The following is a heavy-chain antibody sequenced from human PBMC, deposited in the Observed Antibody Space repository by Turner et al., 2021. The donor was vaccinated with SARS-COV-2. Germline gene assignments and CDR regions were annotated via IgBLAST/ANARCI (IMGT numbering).Heavy chain of an antibody. J-gene: IGHJ4*02. CDR3: AREHYYFWSGYFY. V-gene: IGHV3-48*01. Sequence: EVQLVESGGGLVQPGGALRLSCAASGFTLSTYSMSWVRHAPGKGPEWVSYISGTNTTIYYADSVKGRFTISRDNAKNSLYLQMNNLRAEDTAMYYCAREHYYFWSGYFYWGQGTLVTVSS. CDR1: GFTLSTYS. D-gene: IGHD3-3*01. CDR2: ISGTNTTI.